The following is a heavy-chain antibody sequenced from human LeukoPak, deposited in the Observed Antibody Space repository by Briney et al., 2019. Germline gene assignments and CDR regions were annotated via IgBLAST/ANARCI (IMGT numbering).Heavy chain of an antibody. CDR2: MNPNSGNT. CDR3: ARAEDYGDSPWYFDY. D-gene: IGHD4-17*01. V-gene: IGHV1-8*01. CDR1: GYTFTSYD. Sequence: ASVKVSCKASGYTFTSYDINWVRQATGQGLEWMGWMNPNSGNTGYAQKFQGRVTITADKSTSTAYMELSSLRSEDTAVYYCARAEDYGDSPWYFDYWGQGTLVTVSS. J-gene: IGHJ4*02.